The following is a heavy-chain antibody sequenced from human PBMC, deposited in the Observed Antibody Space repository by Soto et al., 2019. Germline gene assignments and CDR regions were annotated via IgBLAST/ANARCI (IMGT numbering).Heavy chain of an antibody. J-gene: IGHJ6*02. D-gene: IGHD3-10*01. V-gene: IGHV3-30*18. CDR3: AKDRVLLWFGDYYGMDV. CDR2: ISYDGSNK. CDR1: GFTFSSYG. Sequence: QVQLVESGGGVVQPGRSPRLSCAASGFTFSSYGMHWVRQAPGKGLEWVAVISYDGSNKYYADSVKGRFTISRDNSKNTLYLQMNSLRAEDTAVYYCAKDRVLLWFGDYYGMDVWGQGTTVTVSS.